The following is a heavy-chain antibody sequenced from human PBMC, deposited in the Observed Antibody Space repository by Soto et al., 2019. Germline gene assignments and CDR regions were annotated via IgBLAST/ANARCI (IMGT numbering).Heavy chain of an antibody. D-gene: IGHD3-3*01. Sequence: ASVKVSCKASGYTFTGYYMHWVRQAPGQGLEWMGWINPNSGGTNYAQKFQGWVTMTRDTSISTAYMELSRLRSDDTAVYYCARGYYDFWSGYPHGAFAIWGQGTMVTVSS. CDR2: INPNSGGT. CDR3: ARGYYDFWSGYPHGAFAI. J-gene: IGHJ3*02. V-gene: IGHV1-2*04. CDR1: GYTFTGYY.